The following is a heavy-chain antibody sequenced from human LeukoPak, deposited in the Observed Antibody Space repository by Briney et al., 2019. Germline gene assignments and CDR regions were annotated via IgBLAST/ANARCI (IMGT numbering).Heavy chain of an antibody. CDR2: ISAYNGNT. V-gene: IGHV1-18*01. CDR1: GSNFLSYG. D-gene: IGHD3-22*01. J-gene: IGHJ4*02. Sequence: ASVKVSCKASGSNFLSYGITWVRQAPGQGLEWMGWISAYNGNTNYAQRLQGRVTMTTDTSTSTAYMELRSLRSDDTALYYCARRLRYYDSGGYFDYWGQGTLVTVSS. CDR3: ARRLRYYDSGGYFDY.